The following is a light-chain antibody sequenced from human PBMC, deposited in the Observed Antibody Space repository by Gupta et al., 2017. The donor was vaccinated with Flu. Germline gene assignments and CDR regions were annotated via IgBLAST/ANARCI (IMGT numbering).Light chain of an antibody. Sequence: SYELTQPISVSVALGQTARITWGGNNIGSKNVPWYQQKPGQAPVLVIYRDSNRPSGIPERFSGSNSGNTATLTISRAQAGDEADYYCQVWDSSTVVFGGGTKLTVL. CDR3: QVWDSSTVV. J-gene: IGLJ2*01. CDR2: RDS. CDR1: NIGSKN. V-gene: IGLV3-9*01.